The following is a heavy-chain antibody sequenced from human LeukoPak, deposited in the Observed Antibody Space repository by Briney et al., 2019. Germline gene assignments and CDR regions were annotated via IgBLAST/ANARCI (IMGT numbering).Heavy chain of an antibody. V-gene: IGHV3-53*01. Sequence: GGSLSLLCAASGLTVSYNYINWVRQAPGKGLEWVSVIYYSGTTYYADSVKGRFTISKDNSKNTVYLEMNSLRAEDTAVYYCARSYSSESSGWHRPVDCWGQGTLVTVSS. D-gene: IGHD3-22*01. CDR3: ARSYSSESSGWHRPVDC. J-gene: IGHJ4*02. CDR2: IYYSGTT. CDR1: GLTVSYNY.